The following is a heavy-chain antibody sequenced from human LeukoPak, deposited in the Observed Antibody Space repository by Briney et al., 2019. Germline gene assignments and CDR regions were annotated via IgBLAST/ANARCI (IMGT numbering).Heavy chain of an antibody. CDR1: GFTFSTYA. Sequence: PGGSLRLSCAASGFTFSTYAMTWVRQAPGEGLEWLAVISGSGGSTYYADSVKGRFAISRDNSKNTLYLQMNTLRAEDTAVYYCANDYRSGSFHDFWGQGTLVTVSS. V-gene: IGHV3-23*01. CDR2: ISGSGGST. CDR3: ANDYRSGSFHDF. D-gene: IGHD3-10*01. J-gene: IGHJ4*02.